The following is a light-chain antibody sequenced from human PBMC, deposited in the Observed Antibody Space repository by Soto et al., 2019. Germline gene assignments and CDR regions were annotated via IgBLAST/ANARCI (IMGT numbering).Light chain of an antibody. V-gene: IGLV1-47*01. CDR3: ASWDDSLSVV. J-gene: IGLJ2*01. Sequence: QSVLTQPPSVSGTPGQGVTISCSGSSSNIGNNFVHWYQQLPGSAPRLLIYRNTQRPAGAPDRFSGSKSGTSASLAISGLRYEDEAHYYCASWDDSLSVVFGGGTKLTVL. CDR2: RNT. CDR1: SSNIGNNF.